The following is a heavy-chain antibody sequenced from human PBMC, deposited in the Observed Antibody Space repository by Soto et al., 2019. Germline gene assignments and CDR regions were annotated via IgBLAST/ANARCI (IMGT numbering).Heavy chain of an antibody. D-gene: IGHD2-15*01. Sequence: GGSLRLSCGASGFTFSSYGMHWVREAPGKGLEWVAVISYDGSNKYYADSVKGRFTISRDNSKNTLYLQMNSLRAEDTAVYYCAKDRVVAATHYYYGMDVWGQGTTVTVSS. J-gene: IGHJ6*02. CDR3: AKDRVVAATHYYYGMDV. CDR1: GFTFSSYG. CDR2: ISYDGSNK. V-gene: IGHV3-30*18.